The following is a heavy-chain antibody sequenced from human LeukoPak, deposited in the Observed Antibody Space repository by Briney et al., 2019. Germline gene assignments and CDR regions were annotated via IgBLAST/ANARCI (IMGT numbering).Heavy chain of an antibody. CDR2: IYPGDSDT. CDR3: ARPRGDSTGYYDAFHI. J-gene: IGHJ3*02. V-gene: IGHV5-51*01. CDR1: GHSFTSYW. Sequence: GESLQISCKGSGHSFTSYWIAWVRQMPGKGLEWMGIIYPGDSDTRYSPSFEGQVTISADKSISTAYLQWSSLKASDTAMYYCARPRGDSTGYYDAFHIWGQGTMVTVSS. D-gene: IGHD3-22*01.